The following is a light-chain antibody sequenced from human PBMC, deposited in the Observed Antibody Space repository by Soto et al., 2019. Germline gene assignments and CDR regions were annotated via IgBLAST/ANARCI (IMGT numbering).Light chain of an antibody. CDR2: EDN. CDR3: CSYASRGVVV. CDR1: SSDIGRYNL. Sequence: QSALTQPASVSGSPGQSITISCTGTSSDIGRYNLVSWYQQHPGKAPKLMIYEDNKRPSGVSNRFSGSKSGNTASLTISGLQAEDEADYYCCSYASRGVVVFGAGTKLTVL. J-gene: IGLJ2*01. V-gene: IGLV2-23*01.